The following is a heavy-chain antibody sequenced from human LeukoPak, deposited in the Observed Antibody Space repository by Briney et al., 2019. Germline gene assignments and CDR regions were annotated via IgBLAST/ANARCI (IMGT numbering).Heavy chain of an antibody. CDR1: GGTFSSYA. V-gene: IGHV1-69*01. CDR2: IIPIFGTA. CDR3: AREAAIGDPYFQH. J-gene: IGHJ1*01. D-gene: IGHD3-16*01. Sequence: SVKVSCKASGGTFSSYAISWVRQAPGQGLEWMGGIIPIFGTANYAQKFQGRVTITADESTSTAYMELSSLRSEDTAAYYCAREAAIGDPYFQHWGQGTLVTVSS.